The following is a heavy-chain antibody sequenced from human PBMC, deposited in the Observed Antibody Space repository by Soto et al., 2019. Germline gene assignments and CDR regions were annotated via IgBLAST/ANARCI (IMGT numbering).Heavy chain of an antibody. D-gene: IGHD2-2*01. Sequence: GESLKISCTGVGYSFTSYWIGWVRQMPGKGLEWMGIIYPGDSDTRYSPSFQGQVTISADKSITTAYLQWSSLKASDTAMYYCARGYCTTTICDPWFDPWGQGALVTVSS. CDR1: GYSFTSYW. CDR2: IYPGDSDT. CDR3: ARGYCTTTICDPWFDP. V-gene: IGHV5-51*01. J-gene: IGHJ5*02.